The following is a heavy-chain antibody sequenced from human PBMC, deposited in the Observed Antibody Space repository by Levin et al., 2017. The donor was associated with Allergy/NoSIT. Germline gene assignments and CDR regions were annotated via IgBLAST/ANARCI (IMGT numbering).Heavy chain of an antibody. V-gene: IGHV3-21*01. J-gene: IGHJ4*02. Sequence: GGSLRLSCAASGFTFSSYSMNWVRQAPGKGLEWVSSISSSSSYIYYADSVKGRFTISRDNAKNSLYLQMNSLRAEDTAVYYCARDRGPVEMATTGPFVDYWGQGTLVTVSS. D-gene: IGHD5-24*01. CDR1: GFTFSSYS. CDR2: ISSSSSYI. CDR3: ARDRGPVEMATTGPFVDY.